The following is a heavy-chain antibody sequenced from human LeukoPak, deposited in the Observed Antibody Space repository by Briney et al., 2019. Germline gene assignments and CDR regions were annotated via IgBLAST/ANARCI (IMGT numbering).Heavy chain of an antibody. J-gene: IGHJ6*04. CDR3: AKALGPRRVPAAMDV. CDR2: ISGSGGST. Sequence: GGSLRLSCAASGFTFSSYAMSWVRQAPGKGLKWVSAISGSGGSTYYADSVKGRFTISRDNSMNTLYLQMNSLRAEDTAVYYCAKALGPRRVPAAMDVWGKGTTVTVSS. CDR1: GFTFSSYA. V-gene: IGHV3-23*01. D-gene: IGHD2-2*01.